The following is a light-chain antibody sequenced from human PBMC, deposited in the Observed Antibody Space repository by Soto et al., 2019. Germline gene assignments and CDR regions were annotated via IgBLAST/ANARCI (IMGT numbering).Light chain of an antibody. CDR2: DVS. V-gene: IGLV2-14*03. CDR3: SSYTTSNNVI. CDR1: SIDIGGYDY. J-gene: IGLJ2*01. Sequence: QSALTQPASVSGSPGQSITISCTGTSIDIGGYDYVSWYQHHPGKVPKLMIFDVSLRPSGVSNRFSGSKSGNTASLTISGLQAEDEADYYCSSYTTSNNVIFGGGTKLTVL.